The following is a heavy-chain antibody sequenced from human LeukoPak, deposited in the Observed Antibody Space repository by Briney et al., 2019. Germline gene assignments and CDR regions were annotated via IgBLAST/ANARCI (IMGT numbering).Heavy chain of an antibody. D-gene: IGHD3-22*01. CDR3: ASGTMIVPYYFEY. CDR2: ISSNGGST. CDR1: GFTFSSYA. V-gene: IGHV3-64*01. J-gene: IGHJ4*02. Sequence: PGGSLRLSCAASGFTFSSYAMHWVRQAPGKGLEYVSAISSNGGSTYYANSVKGRFTISRDNSKNTLYLQMGSLRAEDTAVYYCASGTMIVPYYFEYWGQGTLVTVSS.